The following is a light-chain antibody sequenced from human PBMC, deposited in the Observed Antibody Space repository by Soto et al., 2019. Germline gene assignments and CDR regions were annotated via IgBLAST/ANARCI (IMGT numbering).Light chain of an antibody. CDR1: ESVSHNY. V-gene: IGKV3-20*01. CDR3: QHYSYSRYFS. J-gene: IGKJ3*01. CDR2: GVS. Sequence: EIVLTQSPGTLSLSPGERATLSCRASESVSHNYLAWYQQKPGQAPRLLIYGVSFSATGIPARFSGSGSGTDFSLTISRLEPEDFAVYYCQHYSYSRYFSFGPGTKVEVK.